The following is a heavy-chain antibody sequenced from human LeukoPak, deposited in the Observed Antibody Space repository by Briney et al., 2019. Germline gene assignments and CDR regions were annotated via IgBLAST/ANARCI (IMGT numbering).Heavy chain of an antibody. CDR1: GGTFSSYA. D-gene: IGHD2-2*01. CDR3: ARDIGDIVVVPAATGAKVSWFDP. Sequence: SVKVSCKASGGTFSSYAISWVRQAPGQGLEWLGRIIPILGIANYAQKFQGRVTITADKSTSTAYMELSSLRSEDTAVYYCARDIGDIVVVPAATGAKVSWFDPWGQGTLVTVSS. V-gene: IGHV1-69*04. J-gene: IGHJ5*02. CDR2: IIPILGIA.